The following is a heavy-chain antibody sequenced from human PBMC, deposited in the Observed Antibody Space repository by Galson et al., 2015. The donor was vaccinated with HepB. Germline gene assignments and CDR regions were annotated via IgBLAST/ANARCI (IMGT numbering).Heavy chain of an antibody. CDR2: IWYDGSKK. J-gene: IGHJ4*02. Sequence: SLRLSCAASGFSFSNYGMHWVRQAPGKGLEWVAMIWYDGSKKYYAESVKGRFTISRDNSKNTVYFQMNSLRADDTSVYFCASSYHDILTGSSEIDNWGQGTLVTVSS. V-gene: IGHV3-33*03. CDR3: ASSYHDILTGSSEIDN. CDR1: GFSFSNYG. D-gene: IGHD3-9*01.